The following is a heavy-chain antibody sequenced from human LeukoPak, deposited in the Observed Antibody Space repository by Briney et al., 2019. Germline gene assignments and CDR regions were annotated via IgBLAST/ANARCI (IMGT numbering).Heavy chain of an antibody. CDR2: ISSTGST. Sequence: SETLSLTCTVSGGSISSGGHYWSWIRRPAGKGLEYLGRISSTGSTNYNPSLRSRVTISADTSKNHFSLKLTSVTAADTAVYYCARDQTYSGSGIYTYFDYWGQGILVTVSS. CDR3: ARDQTYSGSGIYTYFDY. J-gene: IGHJ4*02. D-gene: IGHD3-10*01. CDR1: GGSISSGGHY. V-gene: IGHV4-61*02.